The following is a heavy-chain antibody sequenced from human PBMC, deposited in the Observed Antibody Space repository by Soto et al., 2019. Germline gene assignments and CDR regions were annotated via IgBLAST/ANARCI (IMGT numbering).Heavy chain of an antibody. Sequence: GESLKISCKGSGYSFTSYWIGWVRQMPGKGLEWMGIIYPGDSDTRYSPSFQGQVTISVDTSKNHFSLTLSSVTAADTAVYYCARSLYSNFGGGYDYWGLGTLVTVSS. CDR3: ARSLYSNFGGGYDY. CDR1: GYSFTSYW. D-gene: IGHD4-4*01. V-gene: IGHV5-51*01. CDR2: IYPGDSDT. J-gene: IGHJ4*02.